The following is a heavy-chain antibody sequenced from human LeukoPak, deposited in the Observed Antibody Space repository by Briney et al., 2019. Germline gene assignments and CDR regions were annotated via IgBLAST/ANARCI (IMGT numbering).Heavy chain of an antibody. V-gene: IGHV3-48*04. CDR3: ARDRGGYTYSHDY. D-gene: IGHD5-18*01. Sequence: GGSLRLSCAASGFTFTMFSMNWVRQAPGKGLEWVSYISSGTSTIYYADSVKGRFTISRDNAKNSLYLQMNSLRAEDTAVYYCARDRGGYTYSHDYWGQGTLVTVSS. J-gene: IGHJ4*02. CDR1: GFTFTMFS. CDR2: ISSGTSTI.